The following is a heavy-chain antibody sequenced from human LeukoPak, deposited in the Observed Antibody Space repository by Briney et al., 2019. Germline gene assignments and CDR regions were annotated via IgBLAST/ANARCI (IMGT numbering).Heavy chain of an antibody. CDR1: GYTFTSYG. Sequence: ASVTVSCKASGYTFTSYGISWVRQAPGQGLEWMGWISAYNGNTNYAQKLQGRVTMTTDTSTSTAYMELSSLRSGDAAIYYCTRGGDGTRRDFDYWGQGTLVTVSS. CDR3: TRGGDGTRRDFDY. J-gene: IGHJ4*02. CDR2: ISAYNGNT. D-gene: IGHD5-24*01. V-gene: IGHV1-18*01.